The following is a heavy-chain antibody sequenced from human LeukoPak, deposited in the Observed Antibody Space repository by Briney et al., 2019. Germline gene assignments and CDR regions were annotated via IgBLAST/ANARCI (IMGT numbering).Heavy chain of an antibody. V-gene: IGHV3-64D*09. D-gene: IGHD1-26*01. CDR2: ISSSGGST. CDR1: GFTFSSYA. J-gene: IGHJ4*02. CDR3: VKERSGGFFDY. Sequence: GGSLRLSCSVSGFTFSSYAMHWVRQAPGKGLEYVSAISSSGGSTYYADLVKGRFTTSRDNSKNTLYLQMSSLRPEDTAVYFCVKERSGGFFDYWGQGTLVTVSS.